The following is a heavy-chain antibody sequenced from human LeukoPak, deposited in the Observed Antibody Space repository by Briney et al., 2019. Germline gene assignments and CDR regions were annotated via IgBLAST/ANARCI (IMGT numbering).Heavy chain of an antibody. D-gene: IGHD5-18*01. CDR3: ARRGIQLWFRWFDP. CDR1: GGSINSHY. CDR2: IHYTGTT. J-gene: IGHJ5*02. Sequence: SETLSLTCIVSGGSINSHYWSWIRQTPGKGLEWIGDIHYTGTTKYNPSVKSRVTISIDTSKNQFSLKLSSVTAADTAVYYCARRGIQLWFRWFDPWGQGTLVTVSS. V-gene: IGHV4-59*11.